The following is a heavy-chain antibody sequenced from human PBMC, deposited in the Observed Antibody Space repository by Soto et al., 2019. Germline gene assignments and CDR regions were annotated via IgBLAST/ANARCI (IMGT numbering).Heavy chain of an antibody. J-gene: IGHJ6*02. CDR2: ISCDGGND. CDR1: GFTFSSHA. CDR3: ARDLSEHPEACPDLVLLYGMDV. Sequence: QVQLVESGGGVVQPGRSLRISCAASGFTFSSHAMHWVRQAPGKGLEWVAVISCDGGNDHFADSVKGRFTISRDNSKNKLYLQMTSLRAEETGLYYCARDLSEHPEACPDLVLLYGMDVWGQGTTVTVSS. V-gene: IGHV3-30-3*01. D-gene: IGHD3-10*01.